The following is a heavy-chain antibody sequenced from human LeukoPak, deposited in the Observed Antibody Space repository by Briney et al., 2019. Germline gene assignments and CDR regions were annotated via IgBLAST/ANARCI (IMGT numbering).Heavy chain of an antibody. CDR1: GYTFTGYY. CDR3: ARDCGLVAAAARNWFDP. D-gene: IGHD6-13*01. Sequence: ASVKVSCKASGYTFTGYYMHWVRQAPGQGLEWMGWINPNSGGTNYAQKFQGRVTMTRDTSISTAYMELSRLRSDDTAVYYCARDCGLVAAAARNWFDPWGQGTLVTVSS. J-gene: IGHJ5*02. CDR2: INPNSGGT. V-gene: IGHV1-2*02.